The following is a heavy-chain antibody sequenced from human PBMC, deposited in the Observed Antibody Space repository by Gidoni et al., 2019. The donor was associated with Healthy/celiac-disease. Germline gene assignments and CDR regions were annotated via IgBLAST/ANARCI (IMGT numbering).Heavy chain of an antibody. D-gene: IGHD4-4*01. CDR1: GFPFDDYA. CDR3: AKVYHSNYFTPGHYFDY. Sequence: EVQLVESGGGLVQPGRSLRLSCAASGFPFDDYAMHWVRQAPGKGLEWVSGISWNSGSIGYADSVKGRFTISRDNAKNSLYLQMNSLRAEDTALYYCAKVYHSNYFTPGHYFDYWGQGTLVTVSS. J-gene: IGHJ4*02. V-gene: IGHV3-9*01. CDR2: ISWNSGSI.